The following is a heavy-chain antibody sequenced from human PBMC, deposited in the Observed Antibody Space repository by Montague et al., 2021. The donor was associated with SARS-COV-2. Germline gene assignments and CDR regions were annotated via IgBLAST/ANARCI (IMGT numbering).Heavy chain of an antibody. D-gene: IGHD5-24*01. CDR3: ARYRRDGSYFLDY. Sequence: SETLSLTCTVSGGSIVSSSYHWDWIRQSPGNVLEWIGSIYYSGSTSYSHPSLRSRVTISADTSKNQFSLKLTSVTAADTAVYYCARYRRDGSYFLDYWGQGTLVTVSS. J-gene: IGHJ4*02. CDR2: IYYSGSTS. CDR1: GGSIVSSSYH. V-gene: IGHV4-39*01.